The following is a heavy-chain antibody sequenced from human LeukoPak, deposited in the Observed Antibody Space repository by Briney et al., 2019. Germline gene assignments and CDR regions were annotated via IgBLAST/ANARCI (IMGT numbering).Heavy chain of an antibody. D-gene: IGHD2-2*01. CDR1: GFTFSSYA. CDR2: ISGSGGST. V-gene: IGHV3-23*01. CDR3: AKSPRPSAVRDYFDY. Sequence: GGSLRLSCAASGFTFSSYAMSWVRQAPRKGLEWASAISGSGGSTYYADSVKGRFTISRDNSKNTLYLQMNSLRAEDTAVYYCAKSPRPSAVRDYFDYWGQGTLVTVSS. J-gene: IGHJ4*02.